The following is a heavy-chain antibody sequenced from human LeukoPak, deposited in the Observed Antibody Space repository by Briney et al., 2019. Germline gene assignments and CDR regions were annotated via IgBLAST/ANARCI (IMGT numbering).Heavy chain of an antibody. V-gene: IGHV3-21*01. D-gene: IGHD3-10*02. CDR1: GFTFSSYR. J-gene: IGHJ4*02. CDR3: ARDYQMFGEFDY. CDR2: ISSSSSYI. Sequence: PGGSLRLSCAASGFTFSSYRMNWVRQAPGKGLEWVSSISSSSSYIYYVDSVKGRFAISRDNAKNSLYLQMNSLRAEDTAVYYCARDYQMFGEFDYWGQGTLVTASS.